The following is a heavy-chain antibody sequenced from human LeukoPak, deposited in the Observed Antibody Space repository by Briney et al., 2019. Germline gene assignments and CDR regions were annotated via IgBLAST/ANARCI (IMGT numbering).Heavy chain of an antibody. CDR2: IYHSGST. J-gene: IGHJ5*02. V-gene: IGHV4-38-2*02. Sequence: SETLSLTCTVSGYSISSGYYWGWIRQPPGKGLEWIGSIYHSGSTYYNPSLKSRVTISVDTSKNQFSLKLSSVTAADTAVYYCARLSIEYSSSSWFDPWGQGTLVTVSS. D-gene: IGHD6-6*01. CDR1: GYSISSGYY. CDR3: ARLSIEYSSSSWFDP.